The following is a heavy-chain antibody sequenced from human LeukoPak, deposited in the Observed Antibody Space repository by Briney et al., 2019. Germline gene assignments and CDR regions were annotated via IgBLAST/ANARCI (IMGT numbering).Heavy chain of an antibody. Sequence: GGSLRLSCAASGFPFSEYWMTWVRQAPGKGLEWVANIKQGGSENYYVYSVKGRFTNSRDNAKNVLYLPMNRLTDKDTAVFYFASVLLCRTSCYQSLPYGGRGTLVTVSS. CDR2: IKQGGSEN. CDR3: ASVLLCRTSCYQSLPY. J-gene: IGHJ4*01. D-gene: IGHD2-2*01. CDR1: GFPFSEYW. V-gene: IGHV3-7*03.